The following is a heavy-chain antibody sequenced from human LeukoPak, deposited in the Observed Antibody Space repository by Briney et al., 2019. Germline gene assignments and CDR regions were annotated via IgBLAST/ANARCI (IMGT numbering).Heavy chain of an antibody. CDR1: GFTFISYS. Sequence: PGGALRLFCAASGFTFISYSMNWVRQAPGTGLELVSSISSSSSYIYYADPVKGRFTISRDNAKNSLYLQMNSLRAEDTAVYYCARGHCSGGRCYSVDYWGQGTLVTVSS. CDR2: ISSSSSYI. J-gene: IGHJ4*02. V-gene: IGHV3-21*01. CDR3: ARGHCSGGRCYSVDY. D-gene: IGHD2-15*01.